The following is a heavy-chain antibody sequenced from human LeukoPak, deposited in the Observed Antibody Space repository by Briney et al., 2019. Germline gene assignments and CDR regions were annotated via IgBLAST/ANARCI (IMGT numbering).Heavy chain of an antibody. Sequence: PGGSLRLSCAASGFTFSSYAMSWVRQAPGKGLEWVANIKQDGSEKYYVDSVKGRFTISRDNAKNSLYLQMNSLRVEDTAVYYCARASGIVVVPAAKGAFDIWGQGTMVTVSS. CDR1: GFTFSSYA. D-gene: IGHD2-2*01. J-gene: IGHJ3*02. V-gene: IGHV3-7*01. CDR3: ARASGIVVVPAAKGAFDI. CDR2: IKQDGSEK.